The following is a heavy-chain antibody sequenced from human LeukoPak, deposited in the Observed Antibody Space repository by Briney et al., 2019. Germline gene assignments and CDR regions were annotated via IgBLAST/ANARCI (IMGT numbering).Heavy chain of an antibody. CDR2: IYYSGST. D-gene: IGHD5-18*01. CDR1: GGSISSSNYY. Sequence: SETLSLTCTVSGGSISSSNYYWGWIRQPRGKGLEWIGSIYYSGSTYYNPSLKSRVTISVDTSKNQFSLKLSSVTAADTAVCYCARVGYSYPYYFDYWGQGTLVTVSS. V-gene: IGHV4-39*01. J-gene: IGHJ4*02. CDR3: ARVGYSYPYYFDY.